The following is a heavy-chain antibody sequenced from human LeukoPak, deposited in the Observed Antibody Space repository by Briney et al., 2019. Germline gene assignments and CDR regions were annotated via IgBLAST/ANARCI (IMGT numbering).Heavy chain of an antibody. D-gene: IGHD2-15*01. Sequence: ASVKVSCKVSGYTLTELSMHWVRQAPGKGLEWMGGFDPEDGETIYAQKFQGRVTMTEDTSTDTAYMELSSLRSEDTAVYYCATGSRYCSGGNCYRQLHYYYYMDVWGKGTTVTVSS. CDR3: ATGSRYCSGGNCYRQLHYYYYMDV. J-gene: IGHJ6*03. CDR1: GYTLTELS. CDR2: FDPEDGET. V-gene: IGHV1-24*01.